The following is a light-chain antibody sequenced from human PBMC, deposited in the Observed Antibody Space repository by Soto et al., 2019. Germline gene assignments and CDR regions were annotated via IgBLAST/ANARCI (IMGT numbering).Light chain of an antibody. J-gene: IGKJ1*01. CDR3: QQSYSTSWT. CDR1: QSISTY. V-gene: IGKV1-39*01. Sequence: DLQMTQSPSSLSASVGDRVTITCRASQSISTYLNWYQQKPGKAPKLLIYAASNLQSGVPSRFSGSGSGTDFTLTINSLQPEDFATYYCQQSYSTSWTFGQGTKVEI. CDR2: AAS.